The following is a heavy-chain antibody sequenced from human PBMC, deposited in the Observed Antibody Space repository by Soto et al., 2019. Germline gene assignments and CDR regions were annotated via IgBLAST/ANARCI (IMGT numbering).Heavy chain of an antibody. D-gene: IGHD4-17*01. CDR1: GGSISSIGLY. CDR2: IHKSGST. V-gene: IGHV4-39*01. J-gene: IGHJ3*01. CDR3: ARPCCPLTTVTLMGAFDV. Sequence: QVQLQESGPGLVKPSETLSLTCSVSGGSISSIGLYWGWIRQSPGRGLEWIGSIHKSGSTYYHPSLRNRVTISINISKNRFSLTLTSVTAADTAVYFGARPCCPLTTVTLMGAFDVWGQGTMVTVSS.